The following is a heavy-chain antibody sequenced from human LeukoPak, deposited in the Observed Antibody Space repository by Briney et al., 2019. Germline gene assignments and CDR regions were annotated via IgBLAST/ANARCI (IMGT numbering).Heavy chain of an antibody. J-gene: IGHJ4*02. CDR2: INPNSGGT. D-gene: IGHD3-10*01. CDR1: GYTFTGYY. CDR3: ARAPITMVRGVILALDY. Sequence: ASVKVSCKASGYTFTGYYMPWVRQATGQGLEWMILINPNSGGTNYGQKFQGRVTMTRDTSISTAYMELSRLRSDDTAVYYCARAPITMVRGVILALDYWGQGTLVTVSS. V-gene: IGHV1-2*02.